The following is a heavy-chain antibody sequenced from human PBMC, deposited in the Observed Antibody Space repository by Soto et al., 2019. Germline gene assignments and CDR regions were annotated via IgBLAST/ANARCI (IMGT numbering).Heavy chain of an antibody. CDR3: ARNYYGSGSYLRMGGNWFDP. J-gene: IGHJ5*02. Sequence: QVQLVQSGAEVKKPGASVKVSCKASGYTFTSYGISWVRQAPGQGLEWMGWISAYNGNTNYAQKLQGRVTMTTDTSTSTAYMELRSLRSDATAVYYCARNYYGSGSYLRMGGNWFDPWGQGTLVTVSS. CDR2: ISAYNGNT. D-gene: IGHD3-10*01. V-gene: IGHV1-18*01. CDR1: GYTFTSYG.